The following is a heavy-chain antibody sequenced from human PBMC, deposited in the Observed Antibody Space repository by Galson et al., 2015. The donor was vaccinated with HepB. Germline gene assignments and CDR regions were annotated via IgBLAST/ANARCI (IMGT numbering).Heavy chain of an antibody. J-gene: IGHJ3*02. CDR3: ARDRWLQPVHSFDI. D-gene: IGHD5-24*01. Sequence: SVKVSCKASGYSFTGYYMHWVRQAPGQGLEWMGWINPNSGGTNYAQKFQGRVTMTRDTSISTAYMELSRLRSDDTAIYYCARDRWLQPVHSFDIWGQGTMVAVSS. CDR1: GYSFTGYY. CDR2: INPNSGGT. V-gene: IGHV1-2*02.